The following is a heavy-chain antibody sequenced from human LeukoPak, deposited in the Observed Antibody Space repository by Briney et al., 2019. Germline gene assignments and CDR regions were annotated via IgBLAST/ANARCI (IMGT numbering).Heavy chain of an antibody. CDR1: GGSISSGSYY. CDR3: ARLVPMVRGLVWFDP. V-gene: IGHV4-61*02. D-gene: IGHD3-10*01. J-gene: IGHJ5*02. Sequence: SQTLSLTCTVSGGSISSGSYYWSWIRQPAGKGLEWIGRIYTSGSTNYNPSLKSRVTISVDTSKNQFPLKLSSVTAADTAVYYCARLVPMVRGLVWFDPWGQGTLVTVSS. CDR2: IYTSGST.